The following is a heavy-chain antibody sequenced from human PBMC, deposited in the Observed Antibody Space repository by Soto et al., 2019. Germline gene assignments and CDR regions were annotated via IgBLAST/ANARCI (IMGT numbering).Heavy chain of an antibody. V-gene: IGHV4-61*01. CDR1: GGSVSSGSYY. CDR3: ARVGVTCDY. CDR2: IYYSGST. J-gene: IGHJ4*02. D-gene: IGHD4-4*01. Sequence: QVQLQESGPGLVKPSETLSLTCTVSGGSVSSGSYYWSWIRQPPGKGLEWIGYIYYSGSTNYNPSLKSRVTISVDTSKNQFTLKLSSVTAADTAVYYCARVGVTCDYWGQGTLVTVSS.